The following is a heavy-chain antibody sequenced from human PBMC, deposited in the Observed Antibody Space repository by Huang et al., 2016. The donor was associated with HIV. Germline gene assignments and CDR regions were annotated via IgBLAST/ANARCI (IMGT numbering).Heavy chain of an antibody. D-gene: IGHD3-10*01. J-gene: IGHJ6*03. CDR1: GGSIRSSDYH. V-gene: IGHV4-39*01. Sequence: QLLLQESGPGLVKPSEALALTCAVSGGSIRSSDYHWGWIRQPPGKGREWIGSIYLKGSTHDMPSLKSRVTIAVDTSKNLFFLNLTSMTAADTAVYYCARHREGPVAYYSGWGSHLNYMDVWGRGRTVVVSS. CDR2: IYLKGST. CDR3: ARHREGPVAYYSGWGSHLNYMDV.